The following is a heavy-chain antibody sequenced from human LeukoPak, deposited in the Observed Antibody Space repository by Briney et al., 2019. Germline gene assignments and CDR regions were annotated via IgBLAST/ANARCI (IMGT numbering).Heavy chain of an antibody. J-gene: IGHJ6*03. Sequence: GGSLRLSCVASGFTFTTFSMNWVRQAPGKGLEWIASVSSSSSYFHYADSVKGRFTVSRDNANSSVALQMNSLRPDDTAVYHCAKRAGRGNSYQFMDVWGKGTTVTVSS. CDR3: AKRAGRGNSYQFMDV. V-gene: IGHV3-21*06. CDR1: GFTFTTFS. D-gene: IGHD2-2*01. CDR2: VSSSSSYF.